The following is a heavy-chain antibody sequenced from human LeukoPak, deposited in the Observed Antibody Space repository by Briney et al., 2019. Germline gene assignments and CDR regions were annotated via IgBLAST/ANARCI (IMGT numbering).Heavy chain of an antibody. CDR2: IYSGGST. Sequence: GGSLRLSCAASGFTVSSNYMSWVRPAPGKGLERVSVIYSGGSTYHADSVKGRFTISRDNSKNTLYLQMNSLRAEDTAVYYCARGSGGYYDSGRRYYYGMDVWGQGTTVTVSS. V-gene: IGHV3-66*01. CDR3: ARGSGGYYDSGRRYYYGMDV. CDR1: GFTVSSNY. J-gene: IGHJ6*02. D-gene: IGHD3-22*01.